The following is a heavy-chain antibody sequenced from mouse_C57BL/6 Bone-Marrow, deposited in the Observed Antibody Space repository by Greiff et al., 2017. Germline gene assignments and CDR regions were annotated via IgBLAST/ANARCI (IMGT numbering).Heavy chain of an antibody. V-gene: IGHV1-61*01. J-gene: IGHJ3*01. D-gene: IGHD2-5*01. CDR1: GYTFTSYW. Sequence: QVQLQQPGAELVRPGSSVKLSCKASGYTFTSYWMDWVKQRPGQGLEWIGNIYPSDSETHYNQKFKDKATLTVAKYSSTAYMQLSSLTSEDSAVYYGARTATYYSNYGGFAYWGQGTLVTVSA. CDR3: ARTATYYSNYGGFAY. CDR2: IYPSDSET.